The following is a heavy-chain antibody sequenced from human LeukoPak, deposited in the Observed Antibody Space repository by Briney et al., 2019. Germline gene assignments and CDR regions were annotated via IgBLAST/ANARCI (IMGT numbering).Heavy chain of an antibody. V-gene: IGHV3-15*01. D-gene: IGHD1-1*01. Sequence: GGSLRLSCAASGFTFSNAWMSWVRQAPGEGLEWVGRIKSKIAGGTTEYAVPVKGRFTISRDDSKKTLYLQMNSLKTEDTAVYYCTTLDQGAFDIWGQGTMVTVSS. CDR3: TTLDQGAFDI. CDR2: IKSKIAGGTT. J-gene: IGHJ3*02. CDR1: GFTFSNAW.